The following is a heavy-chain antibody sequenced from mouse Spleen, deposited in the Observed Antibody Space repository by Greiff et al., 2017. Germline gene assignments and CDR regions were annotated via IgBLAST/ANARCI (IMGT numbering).Heavy chain of an antibody. V-gene: IGHV1S81*02. D-gene: IGHD2-14*01. CDR2: INPSNGGT. CDR3: TRRYYRYYYYAMDY. J-gene: IGHJ4*01. Sequence: QVQLQQSGAELVKPGASVKLSCKASGYTFTSYYMYWVKQRPGQGLEWIGEINPSNGGTNFNEKFKSKATLTVDKSSSTAYMQLSSLTSEDSAVYYCTRRYYRYYYYAMDYWGQGTSVTVSS. CDR1: GYTFTSYY.